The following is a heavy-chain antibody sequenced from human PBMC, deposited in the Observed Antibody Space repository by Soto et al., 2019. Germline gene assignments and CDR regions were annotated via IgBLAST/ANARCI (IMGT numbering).Heavy chain of an antibody. J-gene: IGHJ6*03. D-gene: IGHD2-2*01. CDR1: GFTFSNFA. CDR2: ITGSTGTT. CDR3: AKDTSSSPYYMDV. Sequence: EVQVLESGGGSVQPGGSLRLSCAASGFTFSNFAMSWVRHDPGKGLEWVSEITGSTGTTYYADSVKGRFVISRDNSKNTLHLQMNSLRAEDTAVHYCAKDTSSSPYYMDVWGKGTTVTVSS. V-gene: IGHV3-23*01.